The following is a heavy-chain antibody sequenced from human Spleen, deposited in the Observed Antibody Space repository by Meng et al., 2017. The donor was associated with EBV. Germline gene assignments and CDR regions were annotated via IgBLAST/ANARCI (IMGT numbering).Heavy chain of an antibody. J-gene: IGHJ2*01. Sequence: DVQLVEGWGGVAPPGGSLRLSCAASGFVFSNYAMSWVRQAPGKGLEWVSTISGSAGSTYYGESVKGRFTISRENSKNTVNLQMNDLRAEDTAVYYCAKPTNFVERHFDLWGRGTLVNVSS. CDR3: AKPTNFVERHFDL. CDR2: ISGSAGST. V-gene: IGHV3-23*04. D-gene: IGHD2-8*01. CDR1: GFVFSNYA.